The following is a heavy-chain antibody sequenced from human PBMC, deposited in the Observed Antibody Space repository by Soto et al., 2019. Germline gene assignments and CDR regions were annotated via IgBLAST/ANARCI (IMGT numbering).Heavy chain of an antibody. Sequence: GGSLRLSCAASGFTVSSNYMSWVHQAPGKGLEWVSVIYSGGSTYYADSVKGRFTISRDNSKNTLYLQMNSLRAEDTAVYYCARDRSTIYAFDIWGQGTMVTVSS. CDR3: ARDRSTIYAFDI. D-gene: IGHD3-3*01. CDR1: GFTVSSNY. J-gene: IGHJ3*02. CDR2: IYSGGST. V-gene: IGHV3-66*01.